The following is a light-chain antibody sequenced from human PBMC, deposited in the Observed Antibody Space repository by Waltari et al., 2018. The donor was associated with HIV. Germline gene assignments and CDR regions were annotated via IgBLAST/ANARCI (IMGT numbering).Light chain of an antibody. Sequence: QSALTQPASVSGSPGQSITLSCTGTSSHGRVYNYVSWYQQQPGKAPKLMIYDDSNRPSGVSNRFSGSKSGNTASLTISGLQAEDEADYYCSSYTSSSTLGVFGTGTKVTVL. J-gene: IGLJ1*01. CDR2: DDS. CDR3: SSYTSSSTLGV. V-gene: IGLV2-14*03. CDR1: SSHGRVYNY.